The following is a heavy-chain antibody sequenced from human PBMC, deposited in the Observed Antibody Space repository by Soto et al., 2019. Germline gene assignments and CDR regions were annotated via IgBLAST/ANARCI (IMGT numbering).Heavy chain of an antibody. CDR1: GFTFSSYW. CDR3: ATELTWSVT. J-gene: IGHJ3*01. CDR2: IKPDGSDT. Sequence: QSGGSLRLSCAASGFTFSSYWMTWVRQAPGKGLEFLATIKPDGSDTYYVDSVKGRFTISRDNAKNSLSLQMNSLRAEDTALYYCATELTWSVTWGEGIMVTVSS. V-gene: IGHV3-7*01. D-gene: IGHD3-3*01.